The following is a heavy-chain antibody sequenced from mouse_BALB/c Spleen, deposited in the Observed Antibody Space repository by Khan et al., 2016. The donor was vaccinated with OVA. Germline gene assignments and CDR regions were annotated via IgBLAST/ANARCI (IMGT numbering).Heavy chain of an antibody. V-gene: IGHV3-5*02. Sequence: EVQLQESGPGLVKPSQTVSLTCTVTGISITTGNYRWSWIRQFPGNKLEWIGYICYSGTITYNPSLTSRTTITRDTSKNQFFLEMNSLTAQDTATDDGARDKGGYRYGYCDVWGAGTTVTVSS. CDR2: ICYSGTI. CDR1: GISITTGNYR. D-gene: IGHD2-2*01. J-gene: IGHJ1*01. CDR3: ARDKGGYRYGYCDV.